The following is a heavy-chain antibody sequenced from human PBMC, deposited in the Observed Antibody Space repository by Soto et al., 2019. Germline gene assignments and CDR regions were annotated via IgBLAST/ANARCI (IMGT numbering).Heavy chain of an antibody. J-gene: IGHJ5*02. Sequence: SVKVSCKASGGTFSSYATSWVRQAPGQGLEWMGGIIPIFGTANYAKKFQGRVTITADESMRTAYMELSSLRSEDTAVYYGARDHCSRTSCYSWFDPWGQVTLVTVSS. CDR1: GGTFSSYA. V-gene: IGHV1-69*13. CDR2: IIPIFGTA. CDR3: ARDHCSRTSCYSWFDP. D-gene: IGHD2-2*02.